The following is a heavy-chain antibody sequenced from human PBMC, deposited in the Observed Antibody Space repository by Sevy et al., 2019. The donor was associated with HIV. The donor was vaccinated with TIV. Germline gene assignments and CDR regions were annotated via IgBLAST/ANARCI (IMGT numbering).Heavy chain of an antibody. Sequence: SETLSLTCFVSGGSMRSSHYWASIRQPPGKGLGWVCSSYNGGKTYYHPSLKTRVTISVATSKNQCSLRLTFLTAAGTAIYYCTRLPQWLGPSFDSWGQGALVTVSS. CDR1: GGSMRSSHY. D-gene: IGHD6-19*01. V-gene: IGHV4-39*01. J-gene: IGHJ4*02. CDR3: TRLPQWLGPSFDS. CDR2: SYNGGKT.